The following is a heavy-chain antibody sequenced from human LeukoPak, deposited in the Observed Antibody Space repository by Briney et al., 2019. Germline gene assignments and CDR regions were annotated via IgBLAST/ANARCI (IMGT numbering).Heavy chain of an antibody. CDR1: GFTFSSYW. Sequence: GGSLRLSCAASGFTFSSYWMHWVRQAPGKGLVWVSRIKSDGSTNYADSVKGRFTISRDNAKNTVPLQMNSLRAEDTGVYYCARAPSEIGGYYPEYFRHWGQGTLVTVSP. CDR3: ARAPSEIGGYYPEYFRH. J-gene: IGHJ1*01. V-gene: IGHV3-74*01. D-gene: IGHD3-22*01. CDR2: IKSDGST.